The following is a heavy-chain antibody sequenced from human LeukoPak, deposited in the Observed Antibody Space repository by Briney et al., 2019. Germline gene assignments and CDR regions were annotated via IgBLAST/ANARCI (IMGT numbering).Heavy chain of an antibody. CDR1: GYTFTGYF. CDR3: ARSRGYCTNGVCYREFDY. D-gene: IGHD2-8*01. CDR2: INPNSGGP. Sequence: WASVKVSCKASGYTFTGYFMHWVRQAPGQGLEWMGWINPNSGGPNYAQKFQGRVTMTRDTSISTAYMDLSGLRSDDTAVYYCARSRGYCTNGVCYREFDYWGQGTLVTVSS. J-gene: IGHJ4*02. V-gene: IGHV1-2*02.